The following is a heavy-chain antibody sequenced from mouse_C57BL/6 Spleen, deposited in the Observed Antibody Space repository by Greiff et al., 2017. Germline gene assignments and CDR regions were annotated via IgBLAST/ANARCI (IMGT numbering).Heavy chain of an antibody. CDR2: INPSNGGT. V-gene: IGHV1-53*01. CDR3: ARAEVDYYGSSYGAMDY. D-gene: IGHD1-1*01. CDR1: GYTFTSYW. Sequence: QVQLQQPGTELVKPGASVKLSCKASGYTFTSYWMHWVKQRPGQGLEWIGNINPSNGGTNYNEKFKSKATLTVDNSSSTAYMQLSSLTSEDSAVYCCARAEVDYYGSSYGAMDYWGQGTSVTVSS. J-gene: IGHJ4*01.